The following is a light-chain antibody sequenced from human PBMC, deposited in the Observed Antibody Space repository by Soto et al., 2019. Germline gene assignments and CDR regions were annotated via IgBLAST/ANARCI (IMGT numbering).Light chain of an antibody. CDR1: QTISNY. Sequence: DIQMTQSPSTLSASVGDRVTITCRASQTISNYLTWYQQRPGKAPKLLIYRSSILQNGVPSRFSGSGSGTEFTLTISSLQPDDFATYYCQQYYIYVTFGQGTRVEI. J-gene: IGKJ1*01. V-gene: IGKV1-5*03. CDR2: RSS. CDR3: QQYYIYVT.